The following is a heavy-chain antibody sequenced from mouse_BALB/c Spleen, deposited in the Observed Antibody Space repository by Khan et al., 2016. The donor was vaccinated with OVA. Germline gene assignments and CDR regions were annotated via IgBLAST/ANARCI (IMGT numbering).Heavy chain of an antibody. V-gene: IGHV5-6*01. D-gene: IGHD1-1*01. CDR1: GFTFSTYG. CDR3: ARLAYYYDSEGFAY. J-gene: IGHJ3*01. Sequence: EVKLMESGGDLVKPGGSLKLSCAASGFTFSTYGMSWVRQTPDKRLEWVATVSTGGGYTYYPDSVKGRFTISRDNAKNTLYLQMSSLKSEDTGMFYCARLAYYYDSEGFAYWGQGTLVTVSA. CDR2: VSTGGGYT.